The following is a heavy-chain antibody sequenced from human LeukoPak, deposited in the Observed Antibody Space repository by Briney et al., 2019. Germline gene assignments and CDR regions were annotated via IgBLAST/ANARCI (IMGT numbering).Heavy chain of an antibody. CDR3: AKDGEYYFDY. J-gene: IGHJ4*02. CDR1: GFTFSNYA. CDR2: ISGSGGST. Sequence: GGSLRLSCAASGFTFSNYAMSWVRQAPGKRLEWVSAISGSGGSTYYADSVKGRFTISRDNSKNTLYLQMNSLRAEDTAVYYCAKDGEYYFDYWGQGTLVTVSS. V-gene: IGHV3-23*01. D-gene: IGHD3-10*01.